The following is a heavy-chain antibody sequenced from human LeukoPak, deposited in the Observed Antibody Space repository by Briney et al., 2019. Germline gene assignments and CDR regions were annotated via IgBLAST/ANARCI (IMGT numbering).Heavy chain of an antibody. Sequence: PGGSLRLSCAASEFSVSSNYMNWVRQAPGKGLEWVSVIYGGVNTVYADSVKGRFTISRDDSKNTLYLQMNSLRAEDTAVYYCAKSPKTGFLFDYWGQGTLVTVSS. CDR2: IYGGVNT. J-gene: IGHJ4*02. D-gene: IGHD1-1*01. V-gene: IGHV3-66*01. CDR3: AKSPKTGFLFDY. CDR1: EFSVSSNY.